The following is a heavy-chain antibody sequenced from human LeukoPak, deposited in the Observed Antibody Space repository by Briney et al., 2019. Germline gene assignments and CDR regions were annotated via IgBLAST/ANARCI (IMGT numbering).Heavy chain of an antibody. J-gene: IGHJ4*02. CDR3: ARHAGSSSWPDY. CDR2: IYYSGST. D-gene: IGHD6-13*01. Sequence: PSETLSLTCTVSGGSISSGSYYWGWIRQPPGMGLEWIGYIYYSGSTNYNPSLKSRVTISVDTSKNQFSLKLSSVTAADTAVYYCARHAGSSSWPDYWGQGTLVTVSS. CDR1: GGSISSGSYY. V-gene: IGHV4-61*05.